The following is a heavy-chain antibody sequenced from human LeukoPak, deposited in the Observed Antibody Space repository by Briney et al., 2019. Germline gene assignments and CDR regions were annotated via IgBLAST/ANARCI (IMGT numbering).Heavy chain of an antibody. V-gene: IGHV1-46*01. J-gene: IGHJ6*03. CDR2: MNPSGGST. CDR1: GYTFTSYY. D-gene: IGHD6-6*01. CDR3: ARSEYSSSSWVPPGYMDV. Sequence: ASVKVSCNASGYTFTSYYMHWVRQAPGQGLEWMGIMNPSGGSTSYAQKFQGRVTMTRDTSTSTVYMELSSLRSEDTAVYYCARSEYSSSSWVPPGYMDVWGKGTTVTVSS.